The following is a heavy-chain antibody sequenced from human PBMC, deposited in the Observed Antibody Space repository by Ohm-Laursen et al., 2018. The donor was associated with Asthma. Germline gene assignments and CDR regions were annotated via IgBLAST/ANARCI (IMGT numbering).Heavy chain of an antibody. CDR1: GFTFSSYA. V-gene: IGHV3-30-3*01. Sequence: SLRLSCAASGFTFSSYAMQWVRQAPGKGLEWVAVISYDGSNEYYADSVKGRFTISRDNSKNTVYLQMNSLRAEDTAVYYCARDDYAGLDFWGQGTLVTVSS. CDR2: ISYDGSNE. J-gene: IGHJ4*02. D-gene: IGHD4-17*01. CDR3: ARDDYAGLDF.